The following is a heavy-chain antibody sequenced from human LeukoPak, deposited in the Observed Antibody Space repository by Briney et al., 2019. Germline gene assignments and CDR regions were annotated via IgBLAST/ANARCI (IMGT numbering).Heavy chain of an antibody. V-gene: IGHV3-23*01. CDR3: AKSRPSYYDFWSGYYNGMDV. CDR1: GFTFSSYA. Sequence: GGSLRLSCAASGFTFSSYAMSWVRQAPGKGLEWVSAISGSGGSTYYADSVKGRFTISRDNSMNTLYLQMNSLRAEDTAVYYCAKSRPSYYDFWSGYYNGMDVWGQGTTVTVSS. J-gene: IGHJ6*02. D-gene: IGHD3-3*01. CDR2: ISGSGGST.